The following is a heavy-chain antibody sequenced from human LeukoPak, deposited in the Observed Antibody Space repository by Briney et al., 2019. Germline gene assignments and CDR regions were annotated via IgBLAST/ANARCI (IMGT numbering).Heavy chain of an antibody. Sequence: GSLRLSCAASGFIFGSYGMHWVRQVPGKGLEWVAYIRYDGNIKYYADSVKGRFTISRDNAKDTLYLQMNSLRGEDTAVYYCARAEMAAADAAFDYWGQGTLVTVSS. J-gene: IGHJ4*02. D-gene: IGHD6-13*01. CDR1: GFIFGSYG. CDR3: ARAEMAAADAAFDY. CDR2: IRYDGNIK. V-gene: IGHV3-30*02.